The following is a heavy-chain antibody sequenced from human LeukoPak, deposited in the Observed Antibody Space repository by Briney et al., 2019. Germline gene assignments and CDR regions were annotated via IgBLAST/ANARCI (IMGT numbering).Heavy chain of an antibody. J-gene: IGHJ3*02. CDR2: IRYDGSNE. D-gene: IGHD2-2*01. Sequence: GGSLRLSCAASGFTFSSYGMHWVRQAPGKGLEWVAFIRYDGSNEYYADSVKGRFTISRDNSKNTLYLQMNSLRAEDTAVYYCARSPAAYDAFDIWAKGQWSPSLQ. CDR1: GFTFSSYG. CDR3: ARSPAAYDAFDI. V-gene: IGHV3-30*02.